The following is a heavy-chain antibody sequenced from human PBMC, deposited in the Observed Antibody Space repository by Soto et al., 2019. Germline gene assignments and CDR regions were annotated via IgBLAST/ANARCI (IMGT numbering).Heavy chain of an antibody. CDR3: ARHSTSAPKDY. Sequence: GESLKFSCKGSGYSFTTYWIAWVRQMPGKGLEWVGIIYPGDSDTRYSPSFEGHVTISVDKSISTAFLQWNSLKASDNAIYYCARHSTSAPKDYWGQGTLVT. J-gene: IGHJ4*01. CDR1: GYSFTTYW. V-gene: IGHV5-51*01. D-gene: IGHD3-10*01. CDR2: IYPGDSDT.